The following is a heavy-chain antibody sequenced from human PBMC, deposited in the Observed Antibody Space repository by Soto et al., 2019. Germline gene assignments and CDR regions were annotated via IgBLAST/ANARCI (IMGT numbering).Heavy chain of an antibody. CDR2: MNPNRGNT. D-gene: IGHD3-3*01. CDR1: GYTFTSYD. CDR3: ARVADIWSGYYKDDYYYYMDV. Sequence: KNMGASVKVSCKASGYTFTSYDINWVRQATGQGLEWMGWMNPNRGNTGYAQKFQGRVTMTRNTSISTAYMELSSLRSEDTAVYYCARVADIWSGYYKDDYYYYMDVWGKGTTVTVSS. V-gene: IGHV1-8*01. J-gene: IGHJ6*03.